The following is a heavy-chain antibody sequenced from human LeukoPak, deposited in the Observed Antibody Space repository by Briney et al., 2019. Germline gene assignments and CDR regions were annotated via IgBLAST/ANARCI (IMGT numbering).Heavy chain of an antibody. V-gene: IGHV3-7*01. D-gene: IGHD3-9*01. Sequence: GGSLRLSCAASGFTFSSYWMSWVRQAPGKGLEWVANIKQDGSEEYYVDAVKGRFTISRDNAKNSLYLQMNSLRAEDTAVYYCARDQNDILTGYSGVDYWGQGTLVTVSS. J-gene: IGHJ4*02. CDR1: GFTFSSYW. CDR2: IKQDGSEE. CDR3: ARDQNDILTGYSGVDY.